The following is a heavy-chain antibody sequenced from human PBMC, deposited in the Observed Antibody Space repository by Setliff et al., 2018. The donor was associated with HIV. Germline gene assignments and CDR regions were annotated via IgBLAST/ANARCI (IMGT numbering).Heavy chain of an antibody. CDR1: GFTFDDYT. CDR3: AKSSNWNDLDDY. CDR2: INWGGGSI. Sequence: PGGSLRLSCAASGFTFDDYTMHWVRQAPGKGLEWVSLINWGGGSIFYADSVRGRFTISRDNSKNTLYLQMNSLRAEDTALYYCAKSSNWNDLDDYWGQGTLVTVSS. D-gene: IGHD1-20*01. V-gene: IGHV3-43*01. J-gene: IGHJ4*02.